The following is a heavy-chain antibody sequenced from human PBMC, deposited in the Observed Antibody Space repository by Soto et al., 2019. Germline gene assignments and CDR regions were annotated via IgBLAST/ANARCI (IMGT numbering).Heavy chain of an antibody. CDR3: ARGDAGYYGMDV. J-gene: IGHJ6*02. CDR2: RFHSGST. CDR1: GGCISSGGYF. V-gene: IGHV4-30-2*01. Sequence: TLSLTCAVSGGCISSGGYFWSWVRQPPGKGLEWIGYRFHSGSTSYNPPLKSRVIISVDRSKNQFSLKLSSVTTADTAVYYCARGDAGYYGMDVGGQGTTVT.